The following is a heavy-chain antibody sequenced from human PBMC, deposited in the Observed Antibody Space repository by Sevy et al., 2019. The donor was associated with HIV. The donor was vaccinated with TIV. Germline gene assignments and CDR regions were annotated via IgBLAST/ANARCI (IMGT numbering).Heavy chain of an antibody. D-gene: IGHD3-3*01. J-gene: IGHJ4*02. CDR1: GYTFTSYY. V-gene: IGHV1-46*03. CDR3: ARELVYYDFWSGYYTGFDY. CDR2: INPSGGST. Sequence: ASVKVSCKASGYTFTSYYMHWVRQAPGQGLEWMGIINPSGGSTSYAQKFQGSVTMTRDTSTSTVYMELSSLRSEDTAVYYCARELVYYDFWSGYYTGFDYWGQGTLVTVSS.